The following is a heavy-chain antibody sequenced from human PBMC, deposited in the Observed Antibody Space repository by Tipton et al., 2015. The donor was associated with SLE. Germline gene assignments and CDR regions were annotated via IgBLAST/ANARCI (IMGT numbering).Heavy chain of an antibody. CDR2: MSYSGST. Sequence: LRLSCTVSGGSISSDDYYWTWIRQHPGKGLEWIGHMSYSGSTYYNPSLKSRITISVDTSKNQFTLKLTSVTAADTAVYYCARDTGVDIDYWGQGTLVTVSS. CDR3: ARDTGVDIDY. J-gene: IGHJ4*02. CDR1: GGSISSDDYY. V-gene: IGHV4-31*02. D-gene: IGHD7-27*01.